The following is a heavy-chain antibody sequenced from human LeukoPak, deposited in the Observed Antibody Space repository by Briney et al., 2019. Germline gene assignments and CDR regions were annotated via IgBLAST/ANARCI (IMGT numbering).Heavy chain of an antibody. D-gene: IGHD3-10*01. Sequence: SETLSLTCTVSGGSISSGSYYWSWIRQPAGKGLEWIGRIYTSGSTNYNPSLKSRVTISVDTSKNQFSLKLSSVTAADTAVYYCARDATITMVRGVITGFDYWGQGTLVTVSS. J-gene: IGHJ4*02. V-gene: IGHV4-61*02. CDR2: IYTSGST. CDR3: ARDATITMVRGVITGFDY. CDR1: GGSISSGSYY.